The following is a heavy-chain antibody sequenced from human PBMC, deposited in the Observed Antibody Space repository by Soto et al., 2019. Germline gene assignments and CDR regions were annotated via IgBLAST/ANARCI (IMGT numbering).Heavy chain of an antibody. CDR1: GGSISSDGYS. Sequence: QLQLQESGSGLGKPSQTLSLTCAVSGGSISSDGYSWSWIRQPPGKGLEWIGYIYHSGSTYYNPSLKSRVTISVDRSKNQFSLKLSSVTAADTAVYYCARVPSPWGQGTLVTVSS. J-gene: IGHJ5*02. CDR2: IYHSGST. CDR3: ARVPSP. V-gene: IGHV4-30-2*01.